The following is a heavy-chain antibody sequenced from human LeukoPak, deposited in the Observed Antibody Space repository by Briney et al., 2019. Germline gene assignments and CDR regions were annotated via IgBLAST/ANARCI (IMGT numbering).Heavy chain of an antibody. CDR3: ARRGRSSTDPFEY. V-gene: IGHV4-59*08. D-gene: IGHD2-2*01. CDR1: GGSINTYY. J-gene: IGHJ4*02. CDR2: IYYSGTT. Sequence: SETLSLTCTASGGSINTYYWYWIRQPPGKGLEWIGYIYYSGTTKYSTSLKSRVTLSLDTPKNQIFLRLTSVTAADTAVYYCARRGRSSTDPFEYWGQGTLVTVPS.